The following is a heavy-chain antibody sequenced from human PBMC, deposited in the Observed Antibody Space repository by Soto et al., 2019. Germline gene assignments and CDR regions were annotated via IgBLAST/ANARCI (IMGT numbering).Heavy chain of an antibody. D-gene: IGHD2-15*01. V-gene: IGHV4-59*01. CDR2: IYYRGRT. Sequence: PSESLSLTCTVSGGSISSYYWSWIRQPPGKGLDWIGYIYYRGRTKYNPSTKSRVTIPVAPSKNPLSLKLSSVTAEAKAVYYCARRHGGYLDYWGQGTLVTVSS. CDR3: ARRHGGYLDY. CDR1: GGSISSYY. J-gene: IGHJ4*02.